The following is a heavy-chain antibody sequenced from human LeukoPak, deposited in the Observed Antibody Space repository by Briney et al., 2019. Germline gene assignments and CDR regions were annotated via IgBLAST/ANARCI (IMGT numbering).Heavy chain of an antibody. CDR2: IYHYGST. Sequence: SETLSLTCAVSGYSINSNYYWGWIRQPPGKGLEWIANIYHYGSTYYNPSLKSRVTISVGTSKNQFSLKLRSVTAADTAVYYCARGNPADYYYYMDVWGKGTTVTVSS. V-gene: IGHV4-38-2*01. CDR1: GYSINSNYY. D-gene: IGHD2-2*01. J-gene: IGHJ6*03. CDR3: ARGNPADYYYYMDV.